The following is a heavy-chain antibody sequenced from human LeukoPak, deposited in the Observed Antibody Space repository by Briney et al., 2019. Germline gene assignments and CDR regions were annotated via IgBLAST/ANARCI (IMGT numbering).Heavy chain of an antibody. V-gene: IGHV3-23*01. CDR1: GFTFSVYA. CDR2: ISVSSGTT. Sequence: GGSLRLSCAASGFTFSVYAMSWVRQAPGKGLEWVSFISVSSGTTYYADSVKGRFTISRDNSKNTLYLQMNSLRAEDTAVYYCAREVGAFDIWGQGTMVTVSS. J-gene: IGHJ3*02. CDR3: AREVGAFDI.